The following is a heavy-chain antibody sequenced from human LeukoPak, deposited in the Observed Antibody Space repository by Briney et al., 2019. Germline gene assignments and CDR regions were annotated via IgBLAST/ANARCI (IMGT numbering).Heavy chain of an antibody. CDR2: MNPNSGNT. CDR3: ARGSGVSYYYYMDV. D-gene: IGHD1-26*01. J-gene: IGHJ6*03. CDR1: GYTLTGYY. Sequence: ASVKVSCKASGYTLTGYYMHWVRQAPGQGLEWMGWMNPNSGNTGYAQKFQGRVTMTRNTSISTAYMELSSLRSEDTAVYYCARGSGVSYYYYMDVWGEGTTVTVSS. V-gene: IGHV1-8*02.